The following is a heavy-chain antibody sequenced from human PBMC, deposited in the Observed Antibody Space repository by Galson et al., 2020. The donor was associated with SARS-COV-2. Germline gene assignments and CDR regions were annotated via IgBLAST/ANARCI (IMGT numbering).Heavy chain of an antibody. D-gene: IGHD6-13*01. Sequence: SETLSLTCTVSGGSISSYYWSWIRQPPGKGLEWIGYIYYSGSTNYNPSLKSRVTISVDTSKNQFSLKLSSVTAEDTAVYYCARGLTAGTGTWFDPWGQGTLVTVSS. CDR3: ARGLTAGTGTWFDP. V-gene: IGHV4-59*01. J-gene: IGHJ5*02. CDR1: GGSISSYY. CDR2: IYYSGST.